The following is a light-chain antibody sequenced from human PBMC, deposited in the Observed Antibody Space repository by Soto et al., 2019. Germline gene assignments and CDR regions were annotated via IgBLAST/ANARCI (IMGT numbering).Light chain of an antibody. Sequence: EIVMTQSPATLSVSPGERATLSCRASQSVGINLAWYQQKPGQAPRLLIYDALTRATGIPARFSGSVSGTKCTLTISSLQSGDFAVYYCQQYNDWPRTFGQGTRVEFK. CDR3: QQYNDWPRT. J-gene: IGKJ1*01. CDR2: DAL. V-gene: IGKV3-15*01. CDR1: QSVGIN.